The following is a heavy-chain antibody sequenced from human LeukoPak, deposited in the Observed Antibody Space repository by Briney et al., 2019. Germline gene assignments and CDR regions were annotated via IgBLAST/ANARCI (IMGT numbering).Heavy chain of an antibody. J-gene: IGHJ4*02. CDR3: ARHNGVSYLDY. V-gene: IGHV4-59*02. Sequence: SETLSLTCTVSGVSVISSYWSWVRQPPGKGLEYIGFIHHSGDTKYNPSLKSRVTMSVDTSKSQFSLRLSSVTAADSAVYFCARHNGVSYLDYWAQGTLVTVSS. D-gene: IGHD2-8*01. CDR2: IHHSGDT. CDR1: GVSVISSY.